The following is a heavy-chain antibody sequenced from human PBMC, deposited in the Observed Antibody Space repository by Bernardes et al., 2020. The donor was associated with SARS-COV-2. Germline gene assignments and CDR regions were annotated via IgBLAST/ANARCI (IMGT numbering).Heavy chain of an antibody. D-gene: IGHD3-10*01. CDR3: ARDPRYGSGRPSASAPLSRSIHHYQGMDV. CDR2: MYHSGST. CDR1: GDSISSTTW. J-gene: IGHJ6*02. V-gene: IGHV4-4*02. Sequence: SETLSLTCAVSGDSISSTTWWSWVRQPPGKGLEWIGEMYHSGSTNYNPSLKSRVTISVDKSKNQFSLELNSVTAADTAVYYCARDPRYGSGRPSASAPLSRSIHHYQGMDVWGQGTTVTVSS.